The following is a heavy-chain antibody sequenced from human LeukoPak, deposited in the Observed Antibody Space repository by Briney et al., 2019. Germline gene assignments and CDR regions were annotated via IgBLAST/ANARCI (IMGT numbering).Heavy chain of an antibody. CDR1: GFTFSAYW. Sequence: GGSLRLSCAASGFTFSAYWMHWVRQVPGKGLVWVSRINGDGSTTTYADSVKGRFTISRDNAQNTLYLQMNSLRAEDTAVYYCARGGVDYWGQGTLVTVSS. J-gene: IGHJ4*02. CDR2: INGDGSTT. CDR3: ARGGVDY. V-gene: IGHV3-74*01.